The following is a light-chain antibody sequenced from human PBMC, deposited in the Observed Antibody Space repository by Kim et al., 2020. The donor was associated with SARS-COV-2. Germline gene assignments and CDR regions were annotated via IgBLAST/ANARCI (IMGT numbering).Light chain of an antibody. CDR2: GNS. CDR3: QSYDSSLSGSDV. CDR1: SSNIGAGYD. J-gene: IGLJ1*01. Sequence: GTISCAGSSSNIGAGYDVHWYQQLPGTAPKVLIYGNSNRPSGVPDRFSGSKSGTSASLAITGLQAEDEAEYYCQSYDSSLSGSDVFGTGTKVTVL. V-gene: IGLV1-40*01.